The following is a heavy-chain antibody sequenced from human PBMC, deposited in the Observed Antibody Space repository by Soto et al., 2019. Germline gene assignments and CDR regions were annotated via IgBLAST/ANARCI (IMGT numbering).Heavy chain of an antibody. V-gene: IGHV2-70*01. CDR1: GFSLSTSGMC. D-gene: IGHD5-18*01. CDR2: IDWDDDK. J-gene: IGHJ4*02. Sequence: SGPTLVTPTQTLTLTCTFSGFSLSTSGMCVSWIRQPPGKALEWLALIDWDDDKYYSTSLKTRLTISKDTSKNQVVLTMTNMDPVDTATYYCARVSYGYSYGGYFDYWGQGTLVTVSS. CDR3: ARVSYGYSYGGYFDY.